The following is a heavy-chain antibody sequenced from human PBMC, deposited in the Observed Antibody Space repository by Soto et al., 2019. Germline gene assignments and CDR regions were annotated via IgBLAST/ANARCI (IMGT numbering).Heavy chain of an antibody. CDR2: IIPIFGTA. D-gene: IGHD3-10*01. J-gene: IGHJ4*02. Sequence: XSVKVSCKASGGTLISYAITWVRQAPGEGLEWMGGIIPIFGTANYAQKFQGRVTITADKSTSTAYMELSSLRSEDTAVYYCARDPGPHYYGSGSYYNFDYWGQGTLVTVSS. CDR3: ARDPGPHYYGSGSYYNFDY. V-gene: IGHV1-69*06. CDR1: GGTLISYA.